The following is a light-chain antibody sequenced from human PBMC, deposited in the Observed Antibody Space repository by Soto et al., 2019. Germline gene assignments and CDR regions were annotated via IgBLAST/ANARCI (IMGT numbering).Light chain of an antibody. Sequence: DIQLTQSPSFLSASVGDRVTITCRASQGISSYLAWYQQKPGKAPKLLIYAASTLQSGVPSRFSGSGSATAFTLTISSLQPEDFATYYCQQLNSYPLTFGPGTKVDIK. CDR2: AAS. CDR1: QGISSY. CDR3: QQLNSYPLT. J-gene: IGKJ3*01. V-gene: IGKV1-9*01.